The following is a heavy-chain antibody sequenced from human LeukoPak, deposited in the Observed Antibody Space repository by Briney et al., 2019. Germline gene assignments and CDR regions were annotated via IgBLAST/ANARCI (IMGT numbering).Heavy chain of an antibody. V-gene: IGHV1-3*02. CDR2: SNAGNGNT. Sequence: ASVKVSCKASGYTFTSYAMHWVRQAPGQRLEWMGWSNAGNGNTKYSQEFQGRVTITRDTSASTAYMELSSLRSEDMAVYYCAREVARDGYNYFDYWGQGTLVTVSS. J-gene: IGHJ4*02. CDR1: GYTFTSYA. CDR3: AREVARDGYNYFDY. D-gene: IGHD5-24*01.